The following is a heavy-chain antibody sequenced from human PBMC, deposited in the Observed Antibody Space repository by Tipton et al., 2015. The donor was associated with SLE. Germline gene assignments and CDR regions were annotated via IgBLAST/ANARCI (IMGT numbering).Heavy chain of an antibody. CDR2: IYHSGST. CDR3: AREDDYCMDV. J-gene: IGHJ6*03. V-gene: IGHV4-38-2*01. Sequence: LRLSCAVSGYSISSGYYWGWIRQPPGKGLEWIGSIYHSGSTYYNPSLKSRVTISVDTSKNQFSLKLSSVTAADTAVYYCAREDDYCMDVWGKGTTVTVSS. CDR1: GYSISSGYY.